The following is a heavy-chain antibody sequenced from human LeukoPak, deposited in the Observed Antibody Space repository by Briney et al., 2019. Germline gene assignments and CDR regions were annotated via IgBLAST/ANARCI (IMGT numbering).Heavy chain of an antibody. CDR3: AKGGSMVRGVIMIDY. V-gene: IGHV3-30*02. Sequence: GGSLRLSCAASGFTFSSYGMHWVRQAPGKGLEWVAFIRYDGSNKYYADSVKGRFTISRDNSKNTLYLQMNSLRAEDTAVYYXAKGGSMVRGVIMIDYWGQGTLVTVSS. CDR1: GFTFSSYG. CDR2: IRYDGSNK. J-gene: IGHJ4*02. D-gene: IGHD3-10*01.